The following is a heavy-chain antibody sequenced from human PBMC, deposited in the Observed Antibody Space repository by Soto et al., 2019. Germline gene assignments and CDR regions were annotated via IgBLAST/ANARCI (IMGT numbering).Heavy chain of an antibody. J-gene: IGHJ4*02. D-gene: IGHD3-10*01. CDR2: IYWDDDE. V-gene: IGHV2-5*02. CDR3: AHSRNLITEDAQVGDFDY. CDR1: GFSLTTDGEG. Sequence: QISLKESGPTLVKPTETLKLTCTFSGFSLTTDGEGVGWVRQHPGEALEWLALIYWDDDERYSPSLKTRLTIKKDPSKNQVVLILTNMDPVDTATYYCAHSRNLITEDAQVGDFDYWGQGTLVTVSS.